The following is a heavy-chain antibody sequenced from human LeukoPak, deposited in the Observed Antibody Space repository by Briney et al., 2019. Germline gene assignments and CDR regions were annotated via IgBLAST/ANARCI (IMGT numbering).Heavy chain of an antibody. D-gene: IGHD5-24*01. Sequence: GESLKISCKGSGYSFTTYWIGWVRQMPGKGLEWMGIIYPGDSDTRYSPSFQGQVTISADKSISTAYLQWSSLKASDTAMYYCARFESRDGYKFDYWGQGTLVTVSS. CDR3: ARFESRDGYKFDY. J-gene: IGHJ4*02. CDR2: IYPGDSDT. CDR1: GYSFTTYW. V-gene: IGHV5-51*01.